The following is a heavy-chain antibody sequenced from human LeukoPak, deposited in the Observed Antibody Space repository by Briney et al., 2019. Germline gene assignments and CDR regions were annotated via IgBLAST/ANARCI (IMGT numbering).Heavy chain of an antibody. V-gene: IGHV1-69*04. CDR2: IIPILGIA. Sequence: ASVKVSCKASGGTFSSYAVSWVRQAPGQGLEWMGRIIPILGIANYAQKFQGRVTITADKSTSTAYMELSSLGSEDTAVYYCARGGGPIVGAVFDYWGQGTLVTVSS. J-gene: IGHJ4*02. CDR1: GGTFSSYA. CDR3: ARGGGPIVGAVFDY. D-gene: IGHD1-26*01.